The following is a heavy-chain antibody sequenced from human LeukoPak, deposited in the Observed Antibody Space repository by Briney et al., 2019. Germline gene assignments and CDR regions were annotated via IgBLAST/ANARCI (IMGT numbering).Heavy chain of an antibody. D-gene: IGHD3-10*01. V-gene: IGHV3-21*01. J-gene: IGHJ6*02. CDR1: GFTFSSYS. CDR2: ISSSSYI. Sequence: PGGSLRLSCAASGFTFSSYSMNWVRQAPGKGLEWVSSISSSSYIYYADSVKSRFTISRDNAKNSLYLQMNSLRAEDTAVYYCARDYCYGSGSPYYYGMDVWGQGTTVTVSS. CDR3: ARDYCYGSGSPYYYGMDV.